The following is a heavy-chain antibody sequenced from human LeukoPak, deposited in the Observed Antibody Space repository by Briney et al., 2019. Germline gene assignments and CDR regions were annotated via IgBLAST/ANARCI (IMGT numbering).Heavy chain of an antibody. CDR1: GGSFSGYY. J-gene: IGHJ4*02. V-gene: IGHV4-34*01. D-gene: IGHD1-26*01. CDR3: ARGDSGSYYVYGLFDY. Sequence: SETLSLTCAVYGGSFSGYYWSWIRQPPGKGLEWIGEINHSGSTNYNPSLKSRVTISVDTSKNQFSLKLSSVTAADTAVYYCARGDSGSYYVYGLFDYWGQGTLVTVSS. CDR2: INHSGST.